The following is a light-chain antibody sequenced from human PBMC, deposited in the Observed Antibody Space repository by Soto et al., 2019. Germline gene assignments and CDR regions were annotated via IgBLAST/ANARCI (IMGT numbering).Light chain of an antibody. CDR3: QSYDSSLSGSV. V-gene: IGLV1-40*01. J-gene: IGLJ2*01. Sequence: QSVLTQPPSVSGAPGQRVTISCTGSSSNIGAGYDVHWYQQLPGTAPKLLIYGNSNRPSGVPDRFSGSKSGTSASLAITGLQAEDEADYYGQSYDSSLSGSVFGGGTKVTGL. CDR2: GNS. CDR1: SSNIGAGYD.